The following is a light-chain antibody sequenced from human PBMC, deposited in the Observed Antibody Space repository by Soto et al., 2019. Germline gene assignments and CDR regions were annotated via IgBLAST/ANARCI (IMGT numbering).Light chain of an antibody. CDR3: QQYNNWPRT. J-gene: IGKJ1*01. V-gene: IGKV3-15*01. CDR1: QSVSNN. Sequence: EILFTQSPGTLSLSPGEGATLSCRASQSVSNNYLAWYQQKHGQAPRLLIYGASTRDTGIPARFSGSGSGTEFTLTISRPQSEDFEVYYCQQYNNWPRTFGQGTQVEIK. CDR2: GAS.